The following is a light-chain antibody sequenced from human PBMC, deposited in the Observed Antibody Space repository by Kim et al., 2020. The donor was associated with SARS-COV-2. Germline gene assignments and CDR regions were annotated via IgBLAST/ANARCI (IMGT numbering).Light chain of an antibody. CDR1: QSVTASN. J-gene: IGKJ2*03. CDR3: QQYTTSPYS. V-gene: IGKV3-20*01. Sequence: EIVLTQSPGTLSLSPGERATLSCRASQSVTASNLAWYQQRPGQAPRLLIYGASSRATGIPDRFGGSGSGTDFTLTISRLEPEDFAVYYCQQYTTSPYSFGQGTKVDIK. CDR2: GAS.